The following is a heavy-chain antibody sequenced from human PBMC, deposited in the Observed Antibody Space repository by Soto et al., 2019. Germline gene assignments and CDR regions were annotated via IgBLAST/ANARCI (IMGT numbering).Heavy chain of an antibody. CDR1: GFTFSSYG. V-gene: IGHV3-33*01. CDR3: ARDGVLGAVRGMDG. J-gene: IGHJ6*02. Sequence: PGGSLRLSCAASGFTFSSYGMHWVRQAPGKGLEWVAVIWYDGSNKYYADSVKGRFTISRDNSKNTLYLQMNSLRAEDTAVYYCARDGVLGAVRGMDGWGQGTTVTVSS. CDR2: IWYDGSNK. D-gene: IGHD3-10*01.